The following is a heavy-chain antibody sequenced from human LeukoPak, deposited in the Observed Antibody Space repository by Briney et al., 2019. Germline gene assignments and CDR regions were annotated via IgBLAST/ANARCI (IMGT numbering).Heavy chain of an antibody. D-gene: IGHD1-26*01. V-gene: IGHV3-48*04. Sequence: GGSLRLSCAASGFTFSSYSMNWVRQAPGKGLEWVSYISSSSTSIYYVDSVKGRFTISRDNAKSSLYLQMDSLRVEDTAVYYCARGHNWDSYYYYYMDVWGEGTTVTVSS. CDR2: ISSSSTSI. J-gene: IGHJ6*03. CDR1: GFTFSSYS. CDR3: ARGHNWDSYYYYYMDV.